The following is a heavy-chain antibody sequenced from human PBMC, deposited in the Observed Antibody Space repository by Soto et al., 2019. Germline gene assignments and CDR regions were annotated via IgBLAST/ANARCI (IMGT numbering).Heavy chain of an antibody. D-gene: IGHD6-19*01. J-gene: IGHJ3*02. CDR1: GGSFSSYA. Sequence: QVQLVQSGAEVKKPGSSVKVSCKASGGSFSSYAISWVRQAPVQGLEWMGGIIPIFGAPTYAQQFQGRVTIIADKSTSTAYMELSSLRSEDTALYYCARAGPVSGNHAFDIWGPGTLCTVSS. CDR3: ARAGPVSGNHAFDI. V-gene: IGHV1-69*06. CDR2: IIPIFGAP.